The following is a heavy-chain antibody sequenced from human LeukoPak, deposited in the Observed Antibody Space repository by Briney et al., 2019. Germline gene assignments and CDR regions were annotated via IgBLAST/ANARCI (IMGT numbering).Heavy chain of an antibody. CDR3: AREYSSSWYPCDGIDV. CDR2: IYYSGST. D-gene: IGHD6-13*01. V-gene: IGHV4-59*12. CDR1: GGSISSYY. Sequence: SETLSPTCTVSGGSISSYYWSWIRQPPGKGLEWIGYIYYSGSTNYYPSLKSRVTVSVDTSKNQFSLKLSSVTPEDTAVYYCAREYSSSWYPCDGIDVWGQGTTVTVSS. J-gene: IGHJ6*02.